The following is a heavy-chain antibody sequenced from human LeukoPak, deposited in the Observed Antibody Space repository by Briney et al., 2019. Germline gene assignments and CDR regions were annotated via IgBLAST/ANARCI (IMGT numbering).Heavy chain of an antibody. D-gene: IGHD6-19*01. CDR3: AKIAVAYLDY. J-gene: IGHJ4*02. Sequence: GGSLRLSCAASGFTVSSSNIVWVRQAPGKGLEWVSVIYSGGAAYYPDSVKGRFIISRDLSKNTLFLQMNDLRAEDTAVYYCAKIAVAYLDYWGQGTLVTVSS. V-gene: IGHV3-66*01. CDR1: GFTVSSSN. CDR2: IYSGGAA.